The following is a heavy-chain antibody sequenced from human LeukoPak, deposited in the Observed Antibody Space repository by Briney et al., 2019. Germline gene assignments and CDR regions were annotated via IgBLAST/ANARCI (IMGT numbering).Heavy chain of an antibody. CDR2: ISYDGSNK. CDR3: ARVRGSSGYGADFDY. D-gene: IGHD3-22*01. CDR1: GFTFSSYA. J-gene: IGHJ4*02. Sequence: PGRSLRLSCAASGFTFSSYAMHWVRQAPGKGLEWVAVISYDGSNKYYADSVKGRFTISRDNSKNTLYLQMNSLRAEDTAVYYCARVRGSSGYGADFDYWGQGTLVTVSS. V-gene: IGHV3-30-3*01.